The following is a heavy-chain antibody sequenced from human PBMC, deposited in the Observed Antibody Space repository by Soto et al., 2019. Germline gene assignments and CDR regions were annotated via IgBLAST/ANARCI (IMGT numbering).Heavy chain of an antibody. CDR3: ARVGGIAYCGGDCYSAYAFDI. J-gene: IGHJ3*02. V-gene: IGHV1-18*01. CDR2: ISAYNGNT. Sequence: VASVKVSCKASGYTFTSYGISWVRQAPGQGLEWMGWISAYNGNTNYAQKLQGRVTMTTDTSTSTAYMGLRSLRSDDTAVYYCARVGGIAYCGGDCYSAYAFDIWGQGTMVTVS. CDR1: GYTFTSYG. D-gene: IGHD2-21*02.